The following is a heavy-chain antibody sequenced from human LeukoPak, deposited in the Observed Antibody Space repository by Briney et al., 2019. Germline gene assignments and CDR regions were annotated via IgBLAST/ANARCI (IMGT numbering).Heavy chain of an antibody. V-gene: IGHV3-21*01. CDR2: ISSSSSYI. J-gene: IGHJ4*02. D-gene: IGHD3-10*01. Sequence: GGSLRLSCAASGFTFSSYAMNWVRQAPGKGLEWVSSISSSSSYIYYADSVKARFTISRDNAKNSLYLQMNSLRAEDTAVYYCARSVSWFGELSTTQYYYFDYWGQGTLVTVSS. CDR1: GFTFSSYA. CDR3: ARSVSWFGELSTTQYYYFDY.